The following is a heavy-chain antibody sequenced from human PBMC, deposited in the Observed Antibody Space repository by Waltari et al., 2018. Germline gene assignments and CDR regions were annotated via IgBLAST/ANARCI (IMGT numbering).Heavy chain of an antibody. V-gene: IGHV1-8*03. CDR1: GYTLTELS. J-gene: IGHJ4*02. D-gene: IGHD2-2*01. Sequence: QVQLVQSGAEVKKPGASVKVSCKVSGYTLTELSMHWVRQAPGKGLEWMGWMNPKNGNTGYAQNFQGRVTLTRDTSKSTAYMELSSLRSEDTAVYYCARTVCSSTDCDGFDYWGQGTLVTVSS. CDR2: MNPKNGNT. CDR3: ARTVCSSTDCDGFDY.